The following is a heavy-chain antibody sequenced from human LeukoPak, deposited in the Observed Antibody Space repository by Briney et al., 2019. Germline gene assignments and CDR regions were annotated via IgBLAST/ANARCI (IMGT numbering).Heavy chain of an antibody. J-gene: IGHJ6*02. CDR3: ARQRLIQLWLRAPYGMDV. Sequence: ASVKVSCKVSGYTLTEISMHWVRQAPGQGLEWMGIINPSGGSTSYAQKFQGRVTMTRDTSTSTVYMELSSLRSEDTAVYYCARQRLIQLWLRAPYGMDVWGQGTTVTVSS. D-gene: IGHD5-18*01. CDR2: INPSGGST. CDR1: GYTLTEIS. V-gene: IGHV1-46*01.